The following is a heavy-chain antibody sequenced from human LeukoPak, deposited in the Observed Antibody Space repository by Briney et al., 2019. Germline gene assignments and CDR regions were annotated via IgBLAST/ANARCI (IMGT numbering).Heavy chain of an antibody. Sequence: GGSLGLSCAASGFTFSSYWMHWVRQAPGEGLVWVSRMSSDGSSTSYADSVKGRFTISRDNAKNTLYLQMNSLRADDTAVYYCARDICSGVSCYPRAPHDYWGQGTLVTVSS. J-gene: IGHJ4*02. V-gene: IGHV3-74*01. CDR3: ARDICSGVSCYPRAPHDY. CDR1: GFTFSSYW. CDR2: MSSDGSST. D-gene: IGHD2-15*01.